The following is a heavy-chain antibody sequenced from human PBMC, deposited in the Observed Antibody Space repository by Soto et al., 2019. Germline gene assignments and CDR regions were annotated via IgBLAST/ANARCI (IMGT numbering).Heavy chain of an antibody. V-gene: IGHV4-39*01. D-gene: IGHD3-3*01. J-gene: IGHJ6*02. CDR3: ARAYDFWSGYYTSRGMDV. Sequence: PSETLSLTCTVSGGSISSSSYYWGWIRQPPGKGLEWIGSIYYSGSTYYNPSLKSRVTISVDTSKNQFSLKLSSVTAADTAVYYCARAYDFWSGYYTSRGMDVWGQGTTVTVSS. CDR1: GGSISSSSYY. CDR2: IYYSGST.